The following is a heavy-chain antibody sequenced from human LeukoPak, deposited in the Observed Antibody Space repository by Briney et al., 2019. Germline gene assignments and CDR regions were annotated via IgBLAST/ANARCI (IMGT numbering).Heavy chain of an antibody. CDR2: ISYDGSNK. V-gene: IGHV3-30*18. CDR1: GFTFSSYG. J-gene: IGHJ5*02. Sequence: GSLRLSCAASGFTFSSYGMHWVRQAPGKGLEWVAVISYDGSNKYYADSVKGRFTISRDNSKNTLYLQMNSLRAEDTAVYYCAKDFGWIVERNWFDPWGQGTLVTVSS. D-gene: IGHD3-22*01. CDR3: AKDFGWIVERNWFDP.